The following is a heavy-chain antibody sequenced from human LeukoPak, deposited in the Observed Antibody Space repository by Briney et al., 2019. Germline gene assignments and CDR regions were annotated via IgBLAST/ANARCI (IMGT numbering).Heavy chain of an antibody. J-gene: IGHJ4*01. CDR2: IYTGGNT. CDR1: GGSISSYY. D-gene: IGHD6-19*01. Sequence: SETLSLTCTVSGGSISSYYWSWIRQPAGKGLEWVGLIYTGGNTNYNPSLKSRVTISVDTSRKQLSLQLNSVTAADTAVYYCARWRAVTGFYFDSWGHGTLVTVSS. V-gene: IGHV4-4*07. CDR3: ARWRAVTGFYFDS.